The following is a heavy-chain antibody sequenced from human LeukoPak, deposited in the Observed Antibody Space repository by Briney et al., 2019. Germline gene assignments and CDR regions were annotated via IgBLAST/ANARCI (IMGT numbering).Heavy chain of an antibody. CDR3: ARGGRHYDILTGYHDRGIWFDP. J-gene: IGHJ5*02. Sequence: ASVKVSCKASGYTFTSYGISWVRQAPGQGLEWMGWISAYNGNTNYAQKLQGRVTMTTDTSTSTAYMELRSLRSDDTAVYYCARGGRHYDILTGYHDRGIWFDPWGQGTLVTVSS. CDR1: GYTFTSYG. D-gene: IGHD3-9*01. V-gene: IGHV1-18*01. CDR2: ISAYNGNT.